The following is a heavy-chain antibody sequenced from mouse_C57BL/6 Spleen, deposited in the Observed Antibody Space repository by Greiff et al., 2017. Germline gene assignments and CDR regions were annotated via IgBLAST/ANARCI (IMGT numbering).Heavy chain of an antibody. CDR2: INPSSGYT. V-gene: IGHV1-4*01. Sequence: VKLQESGAELARPGASVKMSCKASGYTFTSYTMHWVKQRPGQGLEWIGYINPSSGYTKYNQKFKDKATLTADKSSSTAYMQLSSLTSEDSAVYYCAGYDYPWFAYWGKGLWSLSLQ. CDR1: GYTFTSYT. D-gene: IGHD2-4*01. CDR3: AGYDYPWFAY. J-gene: IGHJ3*01.